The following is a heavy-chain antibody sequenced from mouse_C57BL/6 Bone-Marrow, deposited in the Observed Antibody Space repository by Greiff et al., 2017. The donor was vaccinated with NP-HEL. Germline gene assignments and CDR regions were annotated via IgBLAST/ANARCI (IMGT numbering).Heavy chain of an antibody. Sequence: EVHLVESGGGLVKPGGSLKLSCAASGFTFSDYGMHWVRQAPEKGLEWVAYISSGSSTIYYADTVKGRFTISRDNAKNTLFLQMTSLRSEDTAMYYCARPGLTGGRMAWFAYWGQGTLVTVSA. D-gene: IGHD4-1*01. V-gene: IGHV5-17*01. CDR1: GFTFSDYG. J-gene: IGHJ3*01. CDR2: ISSGSSTI. CDR3: ARPGLTGGRMAWFAY.